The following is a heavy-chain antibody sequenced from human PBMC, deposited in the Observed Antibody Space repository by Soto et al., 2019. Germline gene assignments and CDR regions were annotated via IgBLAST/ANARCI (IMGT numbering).Heavy chain of an antibody. D-gene: IGHD6-19*01. Sequence: ASVKVSCKASGYTFTSYGISWVRQAPGQGLEWMGWISAYNGNTNYAQKLQGRVTMTTDTSTSTAYMELRSLRSDDTAVYYCARDGYSSGWYVINWFDPWGQGTLVTVS. V-gene: IGHV1-18*01. CDR3: ARDGYSSGWYVINWFDP. CDR2: ISAYNGNT. J-gene: IGHJ5*02. CDR1: GYTFTSYG.